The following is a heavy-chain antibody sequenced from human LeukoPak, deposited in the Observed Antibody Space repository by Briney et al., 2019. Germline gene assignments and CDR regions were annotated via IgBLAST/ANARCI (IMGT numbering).Heavy chain of an antibody. CDR3: ARHAPTIFGLVTWFDP. V-gene: IGHV4-59*01. D-gene: IGHD3-3*01. J-gene: IGHJ5*02. CDR1: GGSISSYY. Sequence: PSETLSLTCTVSGGSISSYYWSWIRQPPGKGLEWIGCIYYSGSTNYNPSLKSRVTISVDTSKNQFSLKLSSVTAADTAVYYCARHAPTIFGLVTWFDPWGQGTLVTVSS. CDR2: IYYSGST.